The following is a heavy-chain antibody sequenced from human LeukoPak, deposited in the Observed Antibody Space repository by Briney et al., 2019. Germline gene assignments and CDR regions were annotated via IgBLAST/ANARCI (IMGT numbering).Heavy chain of an antibody. CDR2: ISGNGGGT. CDR1: GFTFTNHA. Sequence: GGSLRLSCAASGFTFTNHAMQWVRQAPGKGLEYVSAISGNGGGTYYANSVKGRFTISRDNSKNTVYLQMDSLRAEDMAVYYCARAGVIRYVAWLINYYMDVWGKGTTVTVSS. V-gene: IGHV3-64*01. J-gene: IGHJ6*03. D-gene: IGHD3-9*01. CDR3: ARAGVIRYVAWLINYYMDV.